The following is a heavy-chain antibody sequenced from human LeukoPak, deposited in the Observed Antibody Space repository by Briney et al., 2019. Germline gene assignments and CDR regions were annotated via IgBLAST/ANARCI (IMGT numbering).Heavy chain of an antibody. CDR1: GFTLSSYV. V-gene: IGHV3-11*05. D-gene: IGHD3-22*01. Sequence: GGSLRLSCTASGFTLSSYVMHWIRQAPGKGLEWVSYISSSSSYTNYADSVKGRFTISRDNAKNSLYLQMNSLRAEDTAVYYCAREARYYYDSSGYYASDYWGQGTLVTVSS. CDR2: ISSSSSYT. CDR3: AREARYYYDSSGYYASDY. J-gene: IGHJ4*02.